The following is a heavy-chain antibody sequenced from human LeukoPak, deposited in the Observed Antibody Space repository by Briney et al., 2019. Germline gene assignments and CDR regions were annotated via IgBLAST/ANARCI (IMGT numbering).Heavy chain of an antibody. Sequence: GGSLRLSCAASGFTFSSYAMSWVRQAPGKGLEWVSAISGSGGSTYYADSVKGRFTISRDNSKNTLYLQMNSLRAADTATYYCAKEIAGIGRPAVDYWGQGTLVTVSS. CDR1: GFTFSSYA. J-gene: IGHJ4*02. D-gene: IGHD6-13*01. V-gene: IGHV3-23*01. CDR3: AKEIAGIGRPAVDY. CDR2: ISGSGGST.